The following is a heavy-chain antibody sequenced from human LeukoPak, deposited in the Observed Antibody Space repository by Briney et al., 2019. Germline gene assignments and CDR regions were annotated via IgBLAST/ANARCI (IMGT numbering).Heavy chain of an antibody. Sequence: ASVKVSCKASGYTFTALYIHWVRQAPGQGLEWMGWINPNRGGTHYAQKFQGRVTMTRDTSISTAYMELSRLRSDDTAIYYCARYGDCSNGICYFDHWGQGTLVTVYS. CDR1: GYTFTALY. J-gene: IGHJ4*02. D-gene: IGHD2-8*01. CDR3: ARYGDCSNGICYFDH. V-gene: IGHV1-2*02. CDR2: INPNRGGT.